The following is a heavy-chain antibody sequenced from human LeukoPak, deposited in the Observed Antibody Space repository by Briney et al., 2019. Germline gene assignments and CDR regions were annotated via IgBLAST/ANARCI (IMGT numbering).Heavy chain of an antibody. J-gene: IGHJ3*01. CDR2: MRQDGSDK. Sequence: GGSLRLSCAVSGFTSSTAWLTWVRQAPGKGLEWVADMRQDGSDKYYVDSVKGRFFISGDIAKNSVSLHMNRLSVEDTAVYYCVAYKFLLGWSAFDFWGRGTMVTVSS. CDR3: VAYKFLLGWSAFDF. D-gene: IGHD6-19*01. V-gene: IGHV3-7*01. CDR1: GFTSSTAW.